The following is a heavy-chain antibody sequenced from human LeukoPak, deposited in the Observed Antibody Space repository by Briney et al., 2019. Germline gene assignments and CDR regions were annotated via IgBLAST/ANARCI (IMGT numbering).Heavy chain of an antibody. CDR3: ARWDEGYYYDSSGYYDDY. CDR1: GYTFTSYA. D-gene: IGHD3-22*01. V-gene: IGHV7-4-1*02. CDR2: INTNTGNP. J-gene: IGHJ4*02. Sequence: ASVKVSCKASGYTFTSYAMNRVRQAPGQGLEWMGWINTNTGNPTYAQGFTGRFVFSLDTSVSTAYLQISSLKAEDTAVYYCARWDEGYYYDSSGYYDDYWGQGTLVTVSS.